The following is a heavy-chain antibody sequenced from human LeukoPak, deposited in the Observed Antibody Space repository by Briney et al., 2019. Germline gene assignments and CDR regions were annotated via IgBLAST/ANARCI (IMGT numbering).Heavy chain of an antibody. D-gene: IGHD6-19*01. V-gene: IGHV3-48*03. J-gene: IGHJ4*02. CDR3: ARLPSEGGWYDFDY. CDR1: GFTSSSYE. CDR2: ISSSGSTI. Sequence: GGSLRLSCAASGFTSSSYEMNWVRQAPGKGLEWVSYISSSGSTIYYADSVKGRFTISRDNAKNSLYLQMNSLRAEDTAVYYCARLPSEGGWYDFDYWGQGTLVTVSS.